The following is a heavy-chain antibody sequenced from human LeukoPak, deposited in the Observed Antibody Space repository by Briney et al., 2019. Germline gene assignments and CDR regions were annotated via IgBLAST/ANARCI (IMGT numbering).Heavy chain of an antibody. CDR1: AFNFNDYD. V-gene: IGHV3-30*02. Sequence: GGSLRLFCAGSAFNFNDYDMQWVRQAPGKGRVGVAFIRFDESDKLHADSVKGRFTISGDNSQQILHLPMHNQRVGDTAVYFCAKVAVYCRGEGCRWGQGTRVIVSS. J-gene: IGHJ4*02. D-gene: IGHD2-21*01. CDR3: AKVAVYCRGEGCR. CDR2: IRFDESDK.